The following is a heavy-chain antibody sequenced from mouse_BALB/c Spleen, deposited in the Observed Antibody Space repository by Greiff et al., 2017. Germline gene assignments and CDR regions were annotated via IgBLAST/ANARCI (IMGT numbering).Heavy chain of an antibody. CDR3: ARTPTMDY. CDR1: GFTFTDYY. Sequence: EVQLQESGGGLVQPGGSLRLSCATSGFTFTDYYMSWVRQPPGKALEWLGFIRNKANGYTTEYSASVKGRFTISRDNSQSILYLQMNTLRAEDSATYYCARTPTMDYWGQGTSVTVSS. CDR2: IRNKANGYTT. V-gene: IGHV7-3*02. J-gene: IGHJ4*01.